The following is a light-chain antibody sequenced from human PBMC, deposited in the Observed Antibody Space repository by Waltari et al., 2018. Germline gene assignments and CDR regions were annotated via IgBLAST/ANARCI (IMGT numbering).Light chain of an antibody. CDR1: QNIDNY. Sequence: DIQMTQSPSSLSASVGDRVTISCRASQNIDNYLNWYQQKPGKAPKLLISAAYSQQSGVPLRFSGSGSVTDFTLTINSLQPEDFATYYCQQSHSTPLTFGGGTKVEIK. CDR2: AAY. V-gene: IGKV1-39*01. J-gene: IGKJ4*01. CDR3: QQSHSTPLT.